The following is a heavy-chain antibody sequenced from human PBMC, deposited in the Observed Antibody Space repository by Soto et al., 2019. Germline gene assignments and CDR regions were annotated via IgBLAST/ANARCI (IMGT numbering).Heavy chain of an antibody. V-gene: IGHV3-11*06. CDR3: ARDAVVVLTATHLHPYNCFAP. Sequence: PGGSLRLSCVASGFTFSDHFMTWIRQAPGKGLEWVSHTSGSSTYTNYADSVKCRFTISRDNAKNTLYVQMNSLRAEDTAVYYCARDAVVVLTATHLHPYNCFAPWGQGTLVTVSS. D-gene: IGHD2-15*01. CDR1: GFTFSDHF. CDR2: TSGSSTYT. J-gene: IGHJ5*02.